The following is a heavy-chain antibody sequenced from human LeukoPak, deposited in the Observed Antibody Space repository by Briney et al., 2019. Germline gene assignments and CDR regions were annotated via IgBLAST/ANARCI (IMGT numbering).Heavy chain of an antibody. CDR2: INHSGST. CDR3: ARRVAGTHWYFDL. V-gene: IGHV4-34*01. D-gene: IGHD6-19*01. Sequence: SETLSLTCAVYGGSFSGYYWSWIRQPPGKGREWIGEINHSGSTNYNPTLKSRVTISVDTSKNQFSLKLSSVTAADTAVYYCARRVAGTHWYFDLWGRGTLVTVSS. J-gene: IGHJ2*01. CDR1: GGSFSGYY.